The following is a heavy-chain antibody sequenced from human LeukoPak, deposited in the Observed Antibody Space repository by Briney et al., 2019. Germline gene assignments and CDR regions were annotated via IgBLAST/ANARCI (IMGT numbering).Heavy chain of an antibody. V-gene: IGHV3-53*01. CDR1: RFTIITND. CDR3: AKGVEPLAANTLAY. J-gene: IGHJ4*02. CDR2: LYSDGNT. D-gene: IGHD1-14*01. Sequence: GGSLRLSCAASRFTIITNDMTWVRQAPGKGLEWVSVLYSDGNTKYADSVQGRFTISRDNSKNTLYLEVNRLSRHDTAVYYCAKGVEPLAANTLAYWGQGTLVTVSS.